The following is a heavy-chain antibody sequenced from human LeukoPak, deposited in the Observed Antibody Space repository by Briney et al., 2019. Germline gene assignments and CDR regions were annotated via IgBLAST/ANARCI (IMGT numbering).Heavy chain of an antibody. CDR3: ARECRIYYDISGYYYFDY. CDR2: IDRSGVT. Sequence: PGGSLRLSCAASGFTVHSNYMSWVRQAPGKGLEWVSVIDRSGVTHYADSVKGRFTLSRDNSKNTLYLQMNSLRAEDTAVYYCARECRIYYDISGYYYFDYWGRGTLVTVSS. CDR1: GFTVHSNY. D-gene: IGHD3-22*01. V-gene: IGHV3-66*03. J-gene: IGHJ4*02.